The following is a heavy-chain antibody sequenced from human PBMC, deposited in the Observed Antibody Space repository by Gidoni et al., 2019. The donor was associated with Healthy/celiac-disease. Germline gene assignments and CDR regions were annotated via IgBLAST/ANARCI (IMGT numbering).Heavy chain of an antibody. CDR1: GFTFSSYW. J-gene: IGHJ4*02. V-gene: IGHV3-74*01. Sequence: EVQLVESGGGLVQPGGSLRLSCAASGFTFSSYWMHWVRQAPGKGLVGVSRINSDGSSTSYADSVKGRFTISRDNAKNTLYLQMNSLRAEDTAVYYCARGAHYYDSSGSIDYWGQGTLVTVSS. D-gene: IGHD3-22*01. CDR2: INSDGSST. CDR3: ARGAHYYDSSGSIDY.